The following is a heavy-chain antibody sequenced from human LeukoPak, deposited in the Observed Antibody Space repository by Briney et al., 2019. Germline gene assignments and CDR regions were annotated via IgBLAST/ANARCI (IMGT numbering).Heavy chain of an antibody. J-gene: IGHJ4*02. CDR3: AKDADTAMVSWSDY. V-gene: IGHV3-23*01. CDR2: ISGSGGST. CDR1: GFTFSSYA. Sequence: PGGSLRLSCAASGFTFSSYAMSWVRQAPGKGLEWVSAISGSGGSTYYADSVRGRFTISRNNSKNTLYLQMNSLRAEDTAGYYFAKDADTAMVSWSDYWGQGTLVTVS. D-gene: IGHD5-18*01.